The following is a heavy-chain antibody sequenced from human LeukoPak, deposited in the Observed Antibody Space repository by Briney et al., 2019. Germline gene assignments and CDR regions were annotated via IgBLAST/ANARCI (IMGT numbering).Heavy chain of an antibody. CDR3: ARVQWDYGGNFYVGY. CDR2: IYYSGST. CDR1: GGSISSHY. V-gene: IGHV4-59*11. J-gene: IGHJ4*02. D-gene: IGHD4-23*01. Sequence: PSETLSLTCTVSGGSISSHYWSWVRQPPGKGLEWIGYIYYSGSTNYNPSLKSRVPISVDTSKNQYSLKLSSVTAADTAVYYCARVQWDYGGNFYVGYWGQGTLVTVSS.